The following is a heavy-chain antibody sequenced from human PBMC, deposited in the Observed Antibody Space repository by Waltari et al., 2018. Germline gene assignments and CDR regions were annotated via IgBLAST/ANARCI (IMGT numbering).Heavy chain of an antibody. Sequence: QVQLQESGPGLVKPSETLSLTCTVSGGSISRYYWSWIRQPPGKGLEWIGYIYYSGSTNYSPSLKSRVTISVDTSKNQFSLKLSSVTAADTAVYYCARGDHYYYHMDVWGKGTTVTISS. CDR2: IYYSGST. V-gene: IGHV4-59*01. CDR3: ARGDHYYYHMDV. CDR1: GGSISRYY. D-gene: IGHD3-16*01. J-gene: IGHJ6*04.